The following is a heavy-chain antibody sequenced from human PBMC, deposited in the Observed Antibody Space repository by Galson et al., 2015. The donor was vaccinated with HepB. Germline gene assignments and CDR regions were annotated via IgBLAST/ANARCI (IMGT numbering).Heavy chain of an antibody. Sequence: SLRLSCAASGFTFSSYAMHWVRQASGKGLEWVAVISYDGSNKYYADSVKGRFTISRDNSKNTLYLQMNSLRAEDTAVYYCARAHDPSGSYIFLDYWGQGTLVTVSS. D-gene: IGHD1-26*01. CDR2: ISYDGSNK. CDR3: ARAHDPSGSYIFLDY. CDR1: GFTFSSYA. J-gene: IGHJ4*02. V-gene: IGHV3-30-3*01.